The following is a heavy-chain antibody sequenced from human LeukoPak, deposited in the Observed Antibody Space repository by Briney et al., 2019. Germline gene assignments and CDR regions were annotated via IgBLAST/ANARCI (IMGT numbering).Heavy chain of an antibody. V-gene: IGHV4-59*12. J-gene: IGHJ6*02. CDR1: RGSISIYY. CDR2: IYYIGSA. CDR3: AGEQRYNAVWQQLALYGMDV. D-gene: IGHD6-13*01. Sequence: PSETLSLTCTVPRGSISIYYWSWIRQPPGKGLECIGHIYYIGSANYNPSLKSRVTISVDTSKNQFSLKLSSVTAADTAVYYCAGEQRYNAVWQQLALYGMDVWGQGTTVTVSS.